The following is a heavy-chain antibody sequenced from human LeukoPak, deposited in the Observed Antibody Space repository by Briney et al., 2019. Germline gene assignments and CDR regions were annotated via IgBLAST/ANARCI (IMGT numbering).Heavy chain of an antibody. CDR1: GFTFSSYW. CDR2: IKGDGSKK. J-gene: IGHJ4*02. Sequence: GGSLRLSCAASGFTFSSYWMSWVRQAPGKGLEWVANIKGDGSKKYYVDSVKGRFTISRDNAKNSLYLQMNSLRAEDTAVYYCARDRWGYSYGGDWGQGTLVTVSS. CDR3: ARDRWGYSYGGD. D-gene: IGHD5-18*01. V-gene: IGHV3-7*01.